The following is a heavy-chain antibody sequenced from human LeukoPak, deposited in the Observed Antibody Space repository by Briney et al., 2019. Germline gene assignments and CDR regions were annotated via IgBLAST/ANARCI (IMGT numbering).Heavy chain of an antibody. CDR2: IIPIFGTA. D-gene: IGHD5-18*01. CDR1: GGTFSSYA. J-gene: IGHJ4*02. CDR3: AVWERGYSYGEIDY. Sequence: GASVTVSCKASGGTFSSYAISWVRQAPGQGIEWMGGIIPIFGTANYAQKFQGRVTITADESTSTAYMELSSLRSEDTAVYYCAVWERGYSYGEIDYWGQGTLVTVSS. V-gene: IGHV1-69*13.